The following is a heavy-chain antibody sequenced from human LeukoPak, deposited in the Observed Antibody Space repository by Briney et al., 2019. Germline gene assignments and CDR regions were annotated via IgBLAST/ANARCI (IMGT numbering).Heavy chain of an antibody. CDR2: IIPFLGTT. Sequence: ASVKVSCKASGGVFTTYAISWVRQAPGQGLEWMGSIIPFLGTTNYAQKFQGRVTITADEPTRTAYMELTHVRSDDTAVYYCTIIPNVILFTHYFEYWGQGTLVTVSS. CDR1: GGVFTTYA. V-gene: IGHV1-69*11. D-gene: IGHD2-21*01. CDR3: TIIPNVILFTHYFEY. J-gene: IGHJ4*02.